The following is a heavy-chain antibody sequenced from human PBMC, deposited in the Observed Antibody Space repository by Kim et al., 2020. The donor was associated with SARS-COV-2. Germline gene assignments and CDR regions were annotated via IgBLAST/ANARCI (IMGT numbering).Heavy chain of an antibody. Sequence: GGSLRLSCAASGFTLSSYAMTWVRQAPGKGLEWVSAITDSGGTTFYADSVKGRFTISRDNSKNTLYLQMNSLRAEDTAVYYCAKDRGYYASGNLYYFDYWGQGTLVTVSS. D-gene: IGHD3-10*01. CDR2: ITDSGGTT. CDR1: GFTLSSYA. CDR3: AKDRGYYASGNLYYFDY. J-gene: IGHJ4*02. V-gene: IGHV3-23*01.